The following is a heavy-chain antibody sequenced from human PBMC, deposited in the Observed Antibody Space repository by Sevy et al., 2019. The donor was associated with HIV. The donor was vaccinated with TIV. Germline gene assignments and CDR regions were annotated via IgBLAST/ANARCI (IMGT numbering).Heavy chain of an antibody. V-gene: IGHV3-7*01. CDR1: GFTFSNYW. D-gene: IGHD6-6*01. CDR2: LKQDGSQK. Sequence: GGSLGLSCAASGFTFSNYWMSWVRQAPGKGLEWVANLKQDGSQKYYVDSVKGRFTISRDNAKNSLYLQINSLRAEDTAIYYCARIGYSSSSFDYWGQGTLVTVSS. CDR3: ARIGYSSSSFDY. J-gene: IGHJ4*02.